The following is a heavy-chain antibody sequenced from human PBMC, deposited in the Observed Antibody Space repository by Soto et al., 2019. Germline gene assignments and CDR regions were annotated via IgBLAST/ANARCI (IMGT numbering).Heavy chain of an antibody. CDR1: GFIFSDHY. D-gene: IGHD1-7*01. V-gene: IGHV3-72*01. CDR3: ARLLAGT. CDR2: SRNKANSYTT. J-gene: IGHJ4*02. Sequence: GGSLRLSCADSGFIFSDHYMDWVRQAPGKGLEWVGRSRNKANSYTTEYAASVKGRFTISRDDSENSLYLQMNSLKTEDAAVYYCARLLAGTWGQGTLVTVSS.